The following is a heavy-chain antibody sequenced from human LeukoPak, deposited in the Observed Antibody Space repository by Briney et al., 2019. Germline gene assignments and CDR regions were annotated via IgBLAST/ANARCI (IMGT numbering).Heavy chain of an antibody. D-gene: IGHD2-21*02. V-gene: IGHV3-33*01. J-gene: IGHJ4*02. CDR3: ARWGDGKRVDH. CDR2: IWYDGSNQ. Sequence: PGRSLRLSCAASGFTFSNHGMHWVRQAPGKGLEWVAVIWYDGSNQYYADSVKGRFTISRDNSKNMVYLQMNSLRAEDTATYYCARWGDGKRVDHWGQGTLVTVSS. CDR1: GFTFSNHG.